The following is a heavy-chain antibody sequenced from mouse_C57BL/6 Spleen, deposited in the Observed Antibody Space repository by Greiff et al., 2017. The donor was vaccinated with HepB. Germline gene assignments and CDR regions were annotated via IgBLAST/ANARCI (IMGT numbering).Heavy chain of an antibody. D-gene: IGHD4-1*01. J-gene: IGHJ1*03. CDR2: ISDGGSYT. Sequence: DVMLVESGGGLVKPGGSLKLSCAASGFTFSSYAMSWVRQTPEKRLEWVATISDGGSYTYYPDNVKGRFTISRDNAKNNLYLQMSHLKSEDTAMYYCARGTGKAWYFDVWGTGTTVTVSS. CDR3: ARGTGKAWYFDV. V-gene: IGHV5-4*03. CDR1: GFTFSSYA.